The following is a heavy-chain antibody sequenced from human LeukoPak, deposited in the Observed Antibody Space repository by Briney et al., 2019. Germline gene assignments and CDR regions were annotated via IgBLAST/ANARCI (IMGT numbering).Heavy chain of an antibody. J-gene: IGHJ4*02. Sequence: TGGSLRLSCVASGFTFNTYNMHWVRQAPGKGLEWVSTISSSASTYNYYADSVKGRFTISRDNAKNLLYLQMNSLRAEDTAVYYCATPDYWGQGTLVTVSS. CDR1: GFTFNTYN. V-gene: IGHV3-21*06. CDR2: ISSSASTYN. CDR3: ATPDY.